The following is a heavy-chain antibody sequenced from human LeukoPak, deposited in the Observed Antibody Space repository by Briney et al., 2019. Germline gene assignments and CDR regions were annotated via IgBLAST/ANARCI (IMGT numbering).Heavy chain of an antibody. CDR3: ARTYCGGDCYYYHYYGMDV. V-gene: IGHV4-30-4*01. J-gene: IGHJ6*02. D-gene: IGHD2-21*02. CDR1: GGSISSGDYY. Sequence: NPSQTLSLTCTVSGGSISSGDYYWSWIRQPPGKGLEWIGYIYYSGSTYYNPSLKSRVTISVDTSKNQFSLKLSSVTAADTAVYYCARTYCGGDCYYYHYYGMDVWGQGTTVTVSS. CDR2: IYYSGST.